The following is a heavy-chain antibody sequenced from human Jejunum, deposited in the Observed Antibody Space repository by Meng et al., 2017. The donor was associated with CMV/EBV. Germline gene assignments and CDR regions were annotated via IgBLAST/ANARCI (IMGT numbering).Heavy chain of an antibody. Sequence: QVQWQQSCPGLVKPSQSLSIMCAISGDSVSSKSAAWNWIRQSPSRGLEWLGRAYYRSKWFYDYALSVKSRININPDTSKNRFSLQLNSVTPEDTAVYYCARGLYDSSWSTFDYWGQGTLVTVSS. CDR2: AYYRSKWFY. D-gene: IGHD6-13*01. J-gene: IGHJ4*02. CDR1: GDSVSSKSAA. CDR3: ARGLYDSSWSTFDY. V-gene: IGHV6-1*01.